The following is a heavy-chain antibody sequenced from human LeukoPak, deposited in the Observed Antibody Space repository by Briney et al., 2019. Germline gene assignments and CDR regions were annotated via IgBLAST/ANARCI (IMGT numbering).Heavy chain of an antibody. Sequence: GGSLRLSCAASAFSFSDYGMNWVRQAPGKGLEWVSGISWNSGSIGYADSVKGRFTISRDNAKNSLYLQMNSLRAEDTALYYCAKDSVNYYDSSGYEEGFDYWGQGTLVTVSS. CDR1: AFSFSDYG. CDR3: AKDSVNYYDSSGYEEGFDY. D-gene: IGHD3-22*01. V-gene: IGHV3-9*01. CDR2: ISWNSGSI. J-gene: IGHJ4*02.